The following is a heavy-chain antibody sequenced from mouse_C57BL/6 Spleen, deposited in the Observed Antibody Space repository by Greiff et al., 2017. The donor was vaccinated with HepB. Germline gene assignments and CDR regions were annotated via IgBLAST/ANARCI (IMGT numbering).Heavy chain of an antibody. CDR1: GYTFTSYW. J-gene: IGHJ2*01. Sequence: QVQLKQPGAELVMPGASVKLSCKASGYTFTSYWMHWVKQRPGQGLEWIGEIDPSDSYTNYNQKFKGKSTLTVDKSSSTASMQLSSLTSEDSAVYYCARPGYYGSAFDYWGQGTTLTVSS. D-gene: IGHD1-1*01. CDR2: IDPSDSYT. CDR3: ARPGYYGSAFDY. V-gene: IGHV1-69*01.